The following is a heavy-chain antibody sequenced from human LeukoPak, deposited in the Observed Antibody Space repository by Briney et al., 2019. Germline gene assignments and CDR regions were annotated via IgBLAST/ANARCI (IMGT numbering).Heavy chain of an antibody. CDR3: AKDLAAVVVIAVPGAFDI. CDR1: GFTFSDYY. CDR2: ISGSGGST. D-gene: IGHD2-21*01. V-gene: IGHV3-23*01. Sequence: PGGSLRLSCAASGFTFSDYYMSWVRQAPGKGLEWVSAISGSGGSTYYADSVKGRFTISRDNSKNTLYLQMNSLRAEDTAVYYCAKDLAAVVVIAVPGAFDIWGQGTMVTVSS. J-gene: IGHJ3*02.